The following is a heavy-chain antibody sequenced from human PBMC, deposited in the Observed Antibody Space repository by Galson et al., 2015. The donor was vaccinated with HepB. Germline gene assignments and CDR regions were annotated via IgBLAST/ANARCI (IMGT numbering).Heavy chain of an antibody. Sequence: CKASGYTFTSYAMHWVRQAPGQRLAWMGWINAGNGNTKYSQKFQGRVTITRDTSASTAYMELSSLRSEDTAVYYCSRERLELRSRYGMDVWGQGTTVTVSS. CDR2: INAGNGNT. J-gene: IGHJ6*02. V-gene: IGHV1-3*01. CDR1: GYTFTSYA. CDR3: SRERLELRSRYGMDV. D-gene: IGHD1-7*01.